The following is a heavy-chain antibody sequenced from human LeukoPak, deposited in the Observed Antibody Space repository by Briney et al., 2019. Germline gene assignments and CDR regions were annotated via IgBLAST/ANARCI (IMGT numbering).Heavy chain of an antibody. J-gene: IGHJ5*02. V-gene: IGHV4-31*03. CDR2: TFYTGST. CDR3: ARAVSMQIWWETVFDP. D-gene: IGHD1-26*01. CDR1: GGSMTSGNYY. Sequence: PSETLSLTCTVSGGSMTSGNYYWTWIRQRPGRGLEWIGHTFYTGSTYYNPSPKNRLSISVDTSKNQFSLNLTSVTAADTAVYFCARAVSMQIWWETVFDPWGQGTQVTVSS.